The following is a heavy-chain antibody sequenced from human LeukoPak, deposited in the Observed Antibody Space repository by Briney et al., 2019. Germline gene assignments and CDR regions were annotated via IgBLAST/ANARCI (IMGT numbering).Heavy chain of an antibody. V-gene: IGHV4-59*08. J-gene: IGHJ3*02. Sequence: SQTLSLTCAVSGGSISSYYWSWIRQPPGKGLEWIGYIYYSGSTNYNPSLKSRVTISVDTSKNQFSLKLSSVTAADTAVYYCARHDAGRDAFDIWGQGTMVTVSS. CDR3: ARHDAGRDAFDI. CDR2: IYYSGST. CDR1: GGSISSYY. D-gene: IGHD1-1*01.